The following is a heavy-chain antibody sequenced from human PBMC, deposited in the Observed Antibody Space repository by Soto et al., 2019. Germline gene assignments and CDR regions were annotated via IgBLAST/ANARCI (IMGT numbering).Heavy chain of an antibody. CDR2: THHSETA. V-gene: IGHV4-59*12. D-gene: IGHD2-21*02. CDR3: ASLGLRGDDCYSLDY. CDR1: GGSISGDY. Sequence: SETLSLTCTVSGGSISGDYWSWVRQPPGKGLGWIGFTHHSETAYYNPSLKSRLTLSVDTSKNHFSLMLSSVTAADTAVYYCASLGLRGDDCYSLDYRGQGSLVTVSS. J-gene: IGHJ4*02.